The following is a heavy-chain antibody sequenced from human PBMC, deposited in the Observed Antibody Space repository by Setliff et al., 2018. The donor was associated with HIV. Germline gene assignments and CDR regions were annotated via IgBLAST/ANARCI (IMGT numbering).Heavy chain of an antibody. CDR2: IKQDGSEG. J-gene: IGHJ3*02. V-gene: IGHV3-7*01. Sequence: LRLSCEASGFTFSSHWMSWVRQAPGKGLEWVANIKQDGSEGYYVDSVKGRFTISRDNTNNSLYLHMNSLRAEDTAVYYCARAAAYFNFWTGYHPHAFDIWGQGTMVTVSS. CDR3: ARAAAYFNFWTGYHPHAFDI. D-gene: IGHD3-3*01. CDR1: GFTFSSHW.